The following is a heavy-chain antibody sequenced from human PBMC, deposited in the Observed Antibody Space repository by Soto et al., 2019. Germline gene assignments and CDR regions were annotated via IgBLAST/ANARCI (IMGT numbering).Heavy chain of an antibody. CDR2: ISAYNGNT. CDR1: GYTFTSYG. D-gene: IGHD2-15*01. Sequence: ASVKVSCKASGYTFTSYGISWVRQAPGQGLKWMGWISAYNGNTNYAQKLQGRVTMTTDTSTSTAYMELRSLRSDDTAVYYCARDLGGIVVVVAATAGGYYYYGMDVWGQGTTVTVSS. CDR3: ARDLGGIVVVVAATAGGYYYYGMDV. J-gene: IGHJ6*02. V-gene: IGHV1-18*01.